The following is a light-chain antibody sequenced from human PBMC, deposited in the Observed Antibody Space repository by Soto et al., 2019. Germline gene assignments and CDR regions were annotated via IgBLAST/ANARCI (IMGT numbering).Light chain of an antibody. CDR3: QQYGNSPPGT. Sequence: ETVWTQSPGTLYFSPGERATLSCRASQSVGNSHVAWYQQRRGLPPRLLIYGASNRATGIPDRFSGSGSGADFTLTISRLEPEDFAVYFCQQYGNSPPGTFGQGTRL. CDR1: QSVGNSH. CDR2: GAS. J-gene: IGKJ5*01. V-gene: IGKV3-20*01.